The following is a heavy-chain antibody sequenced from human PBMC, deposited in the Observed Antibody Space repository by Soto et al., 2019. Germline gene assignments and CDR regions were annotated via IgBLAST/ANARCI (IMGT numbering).Heavy chain of an antibody. CDR1: GGSISSYY. CDR2: IYYSGSP. D-gene: IGHD3-22*01. V-gene: IGHV4-59*01. J-gene: IGHJ3*02. Sequence: SKTLSLPCTVSGGSISSYYWSWIRQPPGKGLEWIGYIYYSGSPNHNPSLKTRVTISVDTSTNPFSLKLRSVTAADTAVYYCARDPGAYYDDSSGRTFGYRGAFDIRGQGRMVTVSS. CDR3: ARDPGAYYDDSSGRTFGYRGAFDI.